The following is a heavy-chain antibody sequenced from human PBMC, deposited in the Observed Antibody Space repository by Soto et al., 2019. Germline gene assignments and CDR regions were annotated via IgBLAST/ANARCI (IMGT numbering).Heavy chain of an antibody. CDR1: GGSVNTYY. D-gene: IGHD5-18*01. J-gene: IGHJ4*02. CDR2: IYTRGNS. Sequence: QVQLQESGPGLVKPSETLSLTCSVSGGSVNTYYWTWIRQPAGKGLEWIGRIYTRGNSVYNPSLKSRVAMSVEASKNQFSLKMTSVTAADTAVYYCERDDYTYGFSYWGQGTLVTVSS. V-gene: IGHV4-4*07. CDR3: ERDDYTYGFSY.